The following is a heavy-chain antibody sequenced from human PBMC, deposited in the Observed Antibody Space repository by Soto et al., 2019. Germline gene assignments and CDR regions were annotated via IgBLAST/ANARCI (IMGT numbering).Heavy chain of an antibody. Sequence: PGGSLRLSCAAPGFTFSSYGMHWVRQAPGKGLEWVAVIWYDGSNKYYADSVKGRFTISRDNSKNTLYLQMNSLRAEDTAVYYCARSPGVAAAYSTRPGYYYRCMDFSGQGLTGT. CDR3: ARSPGVAAAYSTRPGYYYRCMDF. D-gene: IGHD6-13*01. V-gene: IGHV3-33*01. CDR2: IWYDGSNK. CDR1: GFTFSSYG. J-gene: IGHJ6*02.